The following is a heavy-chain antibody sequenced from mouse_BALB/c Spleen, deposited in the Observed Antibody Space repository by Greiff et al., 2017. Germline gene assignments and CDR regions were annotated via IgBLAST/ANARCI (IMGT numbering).Heavy chain of an antibody. Sequence: VQLKESGGGLVKPGGSLKLSCAASGFTFSDYYMYWVRQTPEKRLEWVATISDGGSYTYYPDSVKGRFTISRDNAKNNLYLQMSSLKSEDTAMYYCAREGAGTYAMDYWGQGTSVTVSS. CDR2: ISDGGSYT. V-gene: IGHV5-4*02. CDR3: AREGAGTYAMDY. CDR1: GFTFSDYY. J-gene: IGHJ4*01. D-gene: IGHD4-1*01.